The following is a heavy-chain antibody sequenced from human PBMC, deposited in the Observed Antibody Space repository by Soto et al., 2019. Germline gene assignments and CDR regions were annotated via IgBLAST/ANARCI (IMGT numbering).Heavy chain of an antibody. CDR2: IYPGDSDT. J-gene: IGHJ6*02. Sequence: GESLKISCKGSGYSFTSYWIGWVRQMPGKGLEWMGIIYPGDSDTRYSPSFQGQVTIPADKSISTAYLQWSSRKASDTAMYYCARIVVRGVIRGYGMDVWGQGTTVTVSS. V-gene: IGHV5-51*01. D-gene: IGHD3-10*01. CDR1: GYSFTSYW. CDR3: ARIVVRGVIRGYGMDV.